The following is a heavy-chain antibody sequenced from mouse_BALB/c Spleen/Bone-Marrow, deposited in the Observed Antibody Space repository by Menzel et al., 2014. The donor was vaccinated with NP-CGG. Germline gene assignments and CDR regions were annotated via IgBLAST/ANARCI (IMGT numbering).Heavy chain of an antibody. CDR1: GFSFSNYG. D-gene: IGHD2-4*01. CDR2: ISGDGRYT. CDR3: ARHAYYDQTEVSFVC. V-gene: IGHV5-9-2*01. J-gene: IGHJ3*01. Sequence: EVQLVESGGGLVKSGGSLKLSCAASGFSFSNYGMSWLRQTPEKRLEWVATISGDGRYTFYSDSAKGRFTISRDNAKNNLYLQLSSLRSEDTALYYCARHAYYDQTEVSFVCWGQGTLVTVSA.